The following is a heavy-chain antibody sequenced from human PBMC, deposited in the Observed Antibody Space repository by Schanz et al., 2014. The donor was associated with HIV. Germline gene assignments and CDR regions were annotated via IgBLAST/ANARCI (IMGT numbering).Heavy chain of an antibody. D-gene: IGHD4-17*01. CDR3: ARDNRGDYYLDS. CDR1: GFSFSSYG. Sequence: QVQLVESGGGVVQPGGSLRLSCAASGFSFSSYGMHWVRQAPGKGLEWVAILWFDGSIDYYVDSVKGRFTVFRDNSKNTLYLQMNSLSPEDTAVYYCARDNRGDYYLDSWGQGTLVTVSS. V-gene: IGHV3-33*01. J-gene: IGHJ1*01. CDR2: LWFDGSID.